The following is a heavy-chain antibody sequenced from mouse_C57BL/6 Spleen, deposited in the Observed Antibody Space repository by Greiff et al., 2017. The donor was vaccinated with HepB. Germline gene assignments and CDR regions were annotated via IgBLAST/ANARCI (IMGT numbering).Heavy chain of an antibody. V-gene: IGHV1-22*01. CDR2: INPNNGGT. CDR3: AGSYGSSYGFAY. CDR1: GYTFTDYN. D-gene: IGHD1-1*01. Sequence: VQLQQSGPELVKPGASVKMSCKASGYTFTDYNMHWVKQSHGKSLEWIGYINPNNGGTSYNQKFKGKATLTVNKSSSTAYMELRSLTSEDSAVYYCAGSYGSSYGFAYWGQGTLVTVSA. J-gene: IGHJ3*01.